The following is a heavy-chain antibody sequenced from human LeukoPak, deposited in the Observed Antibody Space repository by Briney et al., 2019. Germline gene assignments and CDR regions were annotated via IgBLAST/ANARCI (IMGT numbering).Heavy chain of an antibody. D-gene: IGHD6-13*01. V-gene: IGHV1-2*02. CDR2: INPDTGGT. J-gene: IGHJ5*02. CDR3: ARVAAYTSTWSWFDP. Sequence: ASVKVSCKASGYAFTGYYLHWVRQAPGQGLEWVAYINPDTGGTNYAQKFQGRVTVTRDASISTAYMEMSRPTSDDTAIYYCARVAAYTSTWSWFDPWGQGTLVTVSS. CDR1: GYAFTGYY.